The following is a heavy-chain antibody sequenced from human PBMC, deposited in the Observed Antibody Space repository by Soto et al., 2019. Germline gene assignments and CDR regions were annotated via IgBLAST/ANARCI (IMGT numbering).Heavy chain of an antibody. Sequence: ASVKVSCKASGYTFTGLYIHWVRQAPGHGLEWMGWINPNSGDTNYAQKFQGRVTMTRDTSISTAYMELSRLSSDDTAMYYCARDSPFDYWGQGTLVTFSS. CDR3: ARDSPFDY. CDR2: INPNSGDT. CDR1: GYTFTGLY. V-gene: IGHV1-2*02. J-gene: IGHJ4*02.